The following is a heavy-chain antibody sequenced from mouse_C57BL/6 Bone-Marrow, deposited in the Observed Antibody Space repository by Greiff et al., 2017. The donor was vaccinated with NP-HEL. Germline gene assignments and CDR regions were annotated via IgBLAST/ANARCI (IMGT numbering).Heavy chain of an antibody. CDR3: AAETTIVSHFDV. CDR2: VYPYNGGT. J-gene: IGHJ1*03. Sequence: EVQLQQSGPVLVKPGPSVKISCKASGFTFTDYYMHWVKQSHGKSLEWIGLVYPYNGGTSYNQKFKGKATLTVDTSSRQAYMELNSLTSEDSAVYYCAAETTIVSHFDVWGTGTTVTVSS. D-gene: IGHD1-1*01. CDR1: GFTFTDYY. V-gene: IGHV1-36*01.